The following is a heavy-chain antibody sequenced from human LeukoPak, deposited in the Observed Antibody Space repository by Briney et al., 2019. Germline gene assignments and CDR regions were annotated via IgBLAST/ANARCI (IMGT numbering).Heavy chain of an antibody. CDR3: VRDRGYSTCDY. Sequence: PGGSLRLSCAGSGFSFSNYWMAWVRQAPGKGLERVANMKEDGGEINYVDSVKGRFTISRDNAKNTLDLQMNSLRVADTAVYICVRDRGYSTCDYWGQGTLVIVSS. CDR1: GFSFSNYW. CDR2: MKEDGGEI. J-gene: IGHJ4*02. D-gene: IGHD4-23*01. V-gene: IGHV3-7*01.